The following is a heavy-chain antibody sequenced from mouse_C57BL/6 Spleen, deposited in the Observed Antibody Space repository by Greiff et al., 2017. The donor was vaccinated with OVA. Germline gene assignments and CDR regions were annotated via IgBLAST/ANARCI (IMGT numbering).Heavy chain of an antibody. CDR1: GYTFTDYN. J-gene: IGHJ3*01. CDR3: ARNLNLAWFAY. Sequence: VQLQQSGPELVKPGASVKMSCKASGYTFTDYNMHWVKQSHGKSLEWIGYINPNNGGTSYNQKFKGKATLTVNKSSSTAYMELRSLTSEESAVYYCARNLNLAWFAYWGQGTLVTVSA. CDR2: INPNNGGT. V-gene: IGHV1-22*01.